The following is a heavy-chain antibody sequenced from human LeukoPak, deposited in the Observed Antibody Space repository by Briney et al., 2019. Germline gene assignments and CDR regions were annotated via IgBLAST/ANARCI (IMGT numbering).Heavy chain of an antibody. J-gene: IGHJ5*01. CDR3: AKDRSGSALYNWFDS. CDR1: GFSFTTYA. CDR2: ITNDGGST. V-gene: IGHV3-23*01. D-gene: IGHD6-19*01. Sequence: GGSLRLSCAASGFSFTTYAMSWVRQAPGKGLEWVSTITNDGGSTYYADSVKGRFAISRDNSKYTLYLQTNSLRAEDTAVYYCAKDRSGSALYNWFDSWGQGTLVTVSS.